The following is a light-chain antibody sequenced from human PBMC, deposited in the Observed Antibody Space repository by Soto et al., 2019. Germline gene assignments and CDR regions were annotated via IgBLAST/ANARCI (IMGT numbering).Light chain of an antibody. V-gene: IGKV3-15*01. CDR2: AAS. CDR1: QTFSGS. CDR3: QQYYNWPT. J-gene: IGKJ5*01. Sequence: EIVMTQSPVTLSVSPGETSTLSCRTSQTFSGSLAWYQQKPGQAPRLLIYAASTSATGIPASFSGSGSGTEFTITISSLQYEDFAVYYCQQYYNWPTFGQGTRLEIK.